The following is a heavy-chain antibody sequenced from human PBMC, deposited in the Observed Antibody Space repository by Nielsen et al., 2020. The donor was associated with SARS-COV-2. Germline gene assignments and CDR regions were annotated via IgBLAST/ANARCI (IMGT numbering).Heavy chain of an antibody. CDR3: ARGRAPLRY. CDR2: NYNSAKT. D-gene: IGHD2-15*01. Sequence: SDTLSLTFTLSGGSISNYYWSWIRQAPGKGLEWIAYNYNSAKTMYNSSLKSRVTMSVDTSKNQLSLRLTSVTAADTDVYYCARGRAPLRYWGQGILVTVSS. V-gene: IGHV4-59*01. CDR1: GGSISNYY. J-gene: IGHJ4*02.